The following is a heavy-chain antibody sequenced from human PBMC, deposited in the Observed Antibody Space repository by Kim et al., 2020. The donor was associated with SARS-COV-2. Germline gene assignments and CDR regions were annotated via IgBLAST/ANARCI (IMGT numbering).Heavy chain of an antibody. V-gene: IGHV3-74*01. CDR2: INSDGGDI. Sequence: GGSLRLSCIGSGFNINRYWIHWVRQAPGKGLVWVSRINSDGGDIRYGASVDGRLTISRDYAKNTVFLQMNSLRVDDTAVYYCVRDPLAKDGFDIWDQGAMVTVSS. CDR1: GFNINRYW. CDR3: VRDPLAKDGFDI. J-gene: IGHJ3*02. D-gene: IGHD5-12*01.